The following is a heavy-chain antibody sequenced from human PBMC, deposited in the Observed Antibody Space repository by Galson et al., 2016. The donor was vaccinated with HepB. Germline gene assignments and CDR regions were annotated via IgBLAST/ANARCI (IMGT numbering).Heavy chain of an antibody. J-gene: IGHJ5*02. D-gene: IGHD1-14*01. V-gene: IGHV6-1*01. CDR3: TRESSTRTGWFDP. Sequence: CAISGDSVSDNSAAWNWIRQSPSRGLEWLGRTYYRSKWYYDYAVSLKSRMTIKPDTSKNQLSLQLNSVTPEDTAEYYCTRESSTRTGWFDPWGQGTLVTVSS. CDR1: GDSVSDNSAA. CDR2: TYYRSKWYY.